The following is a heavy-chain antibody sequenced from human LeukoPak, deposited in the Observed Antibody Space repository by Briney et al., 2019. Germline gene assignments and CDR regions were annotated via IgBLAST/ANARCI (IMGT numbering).Heavy chain of an antibody. D-gene: IGHD3-22*01. CDR1: GFTFSSYA. CDR2: ISGSGGST. Sequence: LPGGSLRLSCAASGFTFSSYAMSWVRQAPGKGLEWVSAISGSGGSTYYADSVKGRFTISRDNSKNTLYLQMNSLRAEDTAVYYCAKDHDYDSSGYYYFDYWGQGTLVTVSS. J-gene: IGHJ4*02. CDR3: AKDHDYDSSGYYYFDY. V-gene: IGHV3-23*01.